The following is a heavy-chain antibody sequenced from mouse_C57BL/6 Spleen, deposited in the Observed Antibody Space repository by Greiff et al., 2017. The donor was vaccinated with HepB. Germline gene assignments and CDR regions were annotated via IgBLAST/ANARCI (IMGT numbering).Heavy chain of an antibody. CDR3: ARGAYYSNYEDYYAMDY. D-gene: IGHD2-5*01. V-gene: IGHV1-47*01. CDR2: FHPYNDDT. Sequence: QVHVKQSGAELVKPGASVKMSCKASGYTFTTYPIEWMKQNHGKSLEWIGNFHPYNDDTKYNEKFKGKATLTVEKSSSTVYLELSRLTSDDSAVYYCARGAYYSNYEDYYAMDYWGQGTSVTVSS. J-gene: IGHJ4*01. CDR1: GYTFTTYP.